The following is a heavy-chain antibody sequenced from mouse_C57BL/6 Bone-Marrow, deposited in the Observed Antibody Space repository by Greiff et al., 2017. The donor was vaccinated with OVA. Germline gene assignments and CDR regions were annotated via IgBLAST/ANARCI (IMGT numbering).Heavy chain of an antibody. D-gene: IGHD4-1*01. Sequence: EVHLVESGGDLVKPGGSLKLSCAASGFTFSSYGMSWVRQTPDKRLEWVATISSGGSYTYYPDSVKGRCTISRDNAKNTLYLQMSSLKSEDTAMYYCARQGVNWAFDYWGQGTTLTVSS. J-gene: IGHJ2*01. CDR3: ARQGVNWAFDY. CDR1: GFTFSSYG. V-gene: IGHV5-6*01. CDR2: ISSGGSYT.